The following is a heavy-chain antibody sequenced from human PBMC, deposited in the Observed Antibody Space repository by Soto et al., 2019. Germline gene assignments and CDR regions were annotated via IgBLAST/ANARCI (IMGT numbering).Heavy chain of an antibody. V-gene: IGHV4-39*01. Sequence: SETLSLTCTVSGGSISSSSYYWGWIRQPPGKGLEWIGSIYYSGSTYYNPSLKSRVTISVDTSKNQFSLKLSSVTAADTAVYYCARGRNWFDPWGQGTLVTVSS. J-gene: IGHJ5*02. CDR2: IYYSGST. CDR1: GGSISSSSYY. CDR3: ARGRNWFDP.